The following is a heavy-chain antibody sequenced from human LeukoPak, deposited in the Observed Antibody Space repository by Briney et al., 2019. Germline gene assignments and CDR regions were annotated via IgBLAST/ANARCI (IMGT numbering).Heavy chain of an antibody. CDR1: GGSLSGYY. CDR3: ARGHRYCSSTSCYGYYFDY. V-gene: IGHV4-34*01. CDR2: INHSGST. Sequence: SETLSLTCAVYGGSLSGYYWSWIRQPPGKGLEWIGEINHSGSTNYNPSLKSRVTISVDTSKNQFSLKLSSVTAADTAVYYCARGHRYCSSTSCYGYYFDYWGQGTLVTVSS. J-gene: IGHJ4*02. D-gene: IGHD2-2*01.